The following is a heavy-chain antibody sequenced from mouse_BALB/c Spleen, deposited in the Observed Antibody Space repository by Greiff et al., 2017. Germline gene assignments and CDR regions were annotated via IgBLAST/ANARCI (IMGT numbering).Heavy chain of an antibody. CDR2: IWAGGST. D-gene: IGHD2-4*01. V-gene: IGHV2-9*02. CDR3: AREKSGDYPFAY. J-gene: IGHJ3*01. Sequence: QVQLKESGPGLVAPSQSLSITCTASGFSFTSYGVHWVRQPPGKGLEWLGVIWAGGSTNYNSALMSRLSISKDNSKSQVFLKMNSLQTDDTAMYYCAREKSGDYPFAYWGQGTLVTVSA. CDR1: GFSFTSYG.